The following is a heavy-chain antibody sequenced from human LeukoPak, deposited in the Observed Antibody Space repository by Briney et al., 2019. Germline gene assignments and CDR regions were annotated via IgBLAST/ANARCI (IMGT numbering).Heavy chain of an antibody. D-gene: IGHD6-19*01. CDR1: GFTVSSNY. CDR2: IYSGDST. V-gene: IGHV3-66*01. J-gene: IGHJ3*01. CDR3: ARDRGGQFDAFDV. Sequence: GGSLRLSCAASGFTVSSNYMTWVRQAPGKGLEWVSVIYSGDSTYYADSVKGRFTISRDNSKNTLYLQMNSLRAEDTAVYYCARDRGGQFDAFDVWGQGTMVIVSS.